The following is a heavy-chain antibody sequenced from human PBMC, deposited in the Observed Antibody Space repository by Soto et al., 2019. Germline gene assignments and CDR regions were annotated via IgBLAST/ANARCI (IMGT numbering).Heavy chain of an antibody. J-gene: IGHJ5*02. V-gene: IGHV6-1*01. CDR3: AREGLRIAVAVWEAAYSVFDP. D-gene: IGHD6-19*01. CDR2: TYYRSKWYN. CDR1: GDSVSSNSAA. Sequence: SQTLSLTCAISGDSVSSNSAAWNWIRQSPSRGLEWLGRTYYRSKWYNDYAVSVKSRITINPDTSKNQFSLQLNSVTPEDTAVYYCAREGLRIAVAVWEAAYSVFDPWGQGTLVTVSS.